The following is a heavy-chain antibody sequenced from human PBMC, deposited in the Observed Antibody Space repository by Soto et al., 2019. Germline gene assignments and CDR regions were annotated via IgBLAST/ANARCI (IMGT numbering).Heavy chain of an antibody. CDR3: ARVRTPFKYYFDY. CDR1: GFTFSSYW. CDR2: IKQDGSEK. Sequence: EVQLVESGGGLVQPGGSLRLSCAASGFTFSSYWMSWVRQAPGKGLEWVANIKQDGSEKYYVDSVKGRFTISRDNAKNSRYRQMNSLIAEYAAVYYCARVRTPFKYYFDYWGQGTLVTVSS. J-gene: IGHJ4*02. V-gene: IGHV3-7*01.